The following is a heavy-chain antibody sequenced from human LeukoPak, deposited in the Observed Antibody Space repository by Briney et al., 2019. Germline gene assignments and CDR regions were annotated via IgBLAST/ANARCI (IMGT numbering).Heavy chain of an antibody. CDR3: ARGGDNHAFDI. D-gene: IGHD1-14*01. V-gene: IGHV3-74*01. J-gene: IGHJ3*02. CDR1: GFTFSNYW. Sequence: PGGSLRLSCTAPGFTFSNYWIHWVRQPPGKGLVWVSRINNEGGGTIYADSVRGRFTVSRDNAKNTLYLQMNGLGAEDTAVYYCARGGDNHAFDIWGQGTVVTVSS. CDR2: INNEGGGT.